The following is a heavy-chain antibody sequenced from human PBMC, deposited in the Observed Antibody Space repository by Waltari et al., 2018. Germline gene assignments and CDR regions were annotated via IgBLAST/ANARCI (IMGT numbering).Heavy chain of an antibody. D-gene: IGHD3-3*01. V-gene: IGHV4-38-2*01. CDR2: IYPSGST. CDR1: GYSISSGYY. CDR3: ARSDFWSGYYGIFDY. Sequence: QVQLQESGPGLVTPSETLSLTCAVSGYSISSGYYWGWIRQPPGKGLEWIGRIYPSGSTYYNPALKSRVTISVDTSKNQFSLKLSSVTAADTAVYYCARSDFWSGYYGIFDYWGQGTLVTVSS. J-gene: IGHJ4*02.